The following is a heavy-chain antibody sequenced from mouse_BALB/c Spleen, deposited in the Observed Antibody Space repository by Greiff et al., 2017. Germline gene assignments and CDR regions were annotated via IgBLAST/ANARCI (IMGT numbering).Heavy chain of an antibody. CDR3: ARRGLRDAMDY. V-gene: IGHV5-6-2*01. D-gene: IGHD2-4*01. CDR1: GFTFSSYY. Sequence: EVKLVESGGGLVKLGGSLKLSCAASGFTFSSYYMSWVRQTPEKRLELVAAINSNGGSTYYPDTVKGRFTISRDNAKNTLYLQMSSLKSEDTALYYCARRGLRDAMDYWGQGTSVTVSS. J-gene: IGHJ4*01. CDR2: INSNGGST.